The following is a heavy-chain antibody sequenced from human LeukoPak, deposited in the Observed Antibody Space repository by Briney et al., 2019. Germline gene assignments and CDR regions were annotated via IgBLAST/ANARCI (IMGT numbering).Heavy chain of an antibody. J-gene: IGHJ4*02. CDR1: GFTFCDYY. D-gene: IGHD3-10*01. CDR2: IRSSSSYT. Sequence: GGSLRLSCAASGFTFCDYYMSWIRHAPGKGLEWVSYIRSSSSYTNYADSVKGRFTISRDNAKNSLYLQMNSLRAEGTAVYYCTRALITMVRGDLFDYWGQGTVVSVSS. V-gene: IGHV3-11*05. CDR3: TRALITMVRGDLFDY.